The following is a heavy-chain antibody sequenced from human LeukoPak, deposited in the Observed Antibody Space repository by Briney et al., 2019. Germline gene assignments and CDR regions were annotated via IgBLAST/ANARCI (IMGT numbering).Heavy chain of an antibody. V-gene: IGHV3-21*01. CDR2: ISSSSSYI. J-gene: IGHJ3*02. D-gene: IGHD6-13*01. CDR1: GFTFSSYS. CDR3: ARDMAAAGTDTGAFDI. Sequence: GGSLRLSCAASGFTFSSYSMNWVRQAPGKGLEWVSSISSSSSYIYYADSVKGRFTISRDNAKNSLYLQMNSLRAEDTAVYYCARDMAAAGTDTGAFDIWGQGTMVTVSS.